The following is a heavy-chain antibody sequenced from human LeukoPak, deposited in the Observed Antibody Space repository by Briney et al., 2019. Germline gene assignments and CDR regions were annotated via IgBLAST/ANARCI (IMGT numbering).Heavy chain of an antibody. J-gene: IGHJ3*02. CDR1: GFTFSSYS. V-gene: IGHV3-21*01. CDR2: ISSSSSYI. Sequence: KAGGSLRLSCAASGFTFSSYSMNWVRQAPGKGLEWVSSISSSSSYIYYADSVKGRFTISRDNAKNSLYLQMNSLRAEDTAVYYCARDLYEGGYCSSTSCYRKTGAFDIWGQGTMVTVSS. D-gene: IGHD2-2*01. CDR3: ARDLYEGGYCSSTSCYRKTGAFDI.